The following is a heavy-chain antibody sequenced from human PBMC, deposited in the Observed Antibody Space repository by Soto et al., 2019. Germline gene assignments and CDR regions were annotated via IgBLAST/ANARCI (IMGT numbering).Heavy chain of an antibody. CDR1: GFTFNSFD. D-gene: IGHD3-22*01. CDR2: ISRSSTTI. Sequence: GGSLRLSCAASGFTFNSFDMAWVRQAPGKGLEWISYISRSSTTIYYADSVKGRFTVSRDNAKSSLYLQMNSLRDEDTAVYYCARTFYYDSRTKTDTFDIWGQGTMVTVSS. V-gene: IGHV3-48*02. CDR3: ARTFYYDSRTKTDTFDI. J-gene: IGHJ3*02.